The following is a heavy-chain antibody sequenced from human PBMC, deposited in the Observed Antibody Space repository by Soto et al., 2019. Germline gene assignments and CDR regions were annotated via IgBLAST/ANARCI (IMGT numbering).Heavy chain of an antibody. CDR3: AKLVRDDVRRSDLDH. CDR1: GDSITASYSN. Sequence: QLQLRESGPGLVRPSETLSLTCTVSGDSITASYSNWAWIRQPPGKGLEWIGTFYYSGTTSQNPHLRSRITISGDKSRKQFTLNLRSVTAADSGVYYCAKLVRDDVRRSDLDHWGQGTLVTVSS. V-gene: IGHV4-39*01. J-gene: IGHJ4*02. CDR2: FYYSGTT. D-gene: IGHD3-10*02.